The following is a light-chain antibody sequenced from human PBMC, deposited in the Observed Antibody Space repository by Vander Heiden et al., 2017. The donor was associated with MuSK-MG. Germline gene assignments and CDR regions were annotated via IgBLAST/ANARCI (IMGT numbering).Light chain of an antibody. V-gene: IGKV1-8*01. Sequence: IRMTQAPSSLSASTGDRVTITCRASQGISSYLAWYQQKPGKAPKLLIYAASTLQSGVPSRFSGSGSGTDFTLTISCLQSEDFATYYCQQYYSNPYTFGHGTKLEIK. CDR1: QGISSY. CDR3: QQYYSNPYT. CDR2: AAS. J-gene: IGKJ2*01.